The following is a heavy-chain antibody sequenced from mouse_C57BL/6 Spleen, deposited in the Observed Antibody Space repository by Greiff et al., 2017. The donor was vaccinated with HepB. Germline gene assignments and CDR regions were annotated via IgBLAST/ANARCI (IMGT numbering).Heavy chain of an antibody. CDR2: ISYDGSN. V-gene: IGHV3-6*01. CDR3: AREYYGDWYFDV. CDR1: GYPITSGYY. Sequence: VQLQQSGPGLVKPSQSLSLTCSVTGYPITSGYYWNWIRQFPGNKLEWMGYISYDGSNNYNPSLKNRISITRDTSKNQFFLKLNSVTTEDTATYYCAREYYGDWYFDVWGTGTTVTVSS. J-gene: IGHJ1*03. D-gene: IGHD1-1*01.